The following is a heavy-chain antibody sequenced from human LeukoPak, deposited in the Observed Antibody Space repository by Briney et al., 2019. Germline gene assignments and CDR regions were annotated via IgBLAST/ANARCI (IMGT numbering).Heavy chain of an antibody. CDR1: GGSISSGDYY. CDR3: ARMIDATIRIGVYFYHGMDV. CDR2: MYYSGST. Sequence: SSETLSLTCTVSGGSISSGDYYWTWIRQPPGKGLEWIGYMYYSGSTYYNPSLKSRVTISRDTSKNQISLQLTPVTAADTAVYYCARMIDATIRIGVYFYHGMDVWGQGTTVTVSS. D-gene: IGHD5-12*01. J-gene: IGHJ6*02. V-gene: IGHV4-30-4*08.